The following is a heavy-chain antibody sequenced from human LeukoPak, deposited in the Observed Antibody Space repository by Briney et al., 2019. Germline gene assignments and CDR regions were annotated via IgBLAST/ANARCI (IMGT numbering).Heavy chain of an antibody. CDR3: ARAGWYSSGWNPFDY. J-gene: IGHJ4*02. D-gene: IGHD6-19*01. CDR1: GFTFSSYW. CDR2: IKQDGSEK. V-gene: IGHV3-7*01. Sequence: GGSLRLSCAASGFTFSSYWMSWVRQAPGKGLEWVANIKQDGSEKNYVDSVKGRFTISRDSAKNSLYLQMNSLRAGDTAVYYCARAGWYSSGWNPFDYWGQGTLVTVSS.